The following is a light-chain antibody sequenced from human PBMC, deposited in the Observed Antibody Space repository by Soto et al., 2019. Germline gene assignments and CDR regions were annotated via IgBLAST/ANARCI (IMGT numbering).Light chain of an antibody. J-gene: IGKJ2*01. CDR3: QQYNSYSYT. V-gene: IGKV1-5*01. CDR2: DAS. Sequence: DIQMTQSPSTLSASVGDRVTITCRASQSISSWLAWYQQKPGKAPKVLIYDASSLESGVPSRFSDSGYGTEFTLTISSLQPDDFATYYCQQYNSYSYTFGQGTKLEIK. CDR1: QSISSW.